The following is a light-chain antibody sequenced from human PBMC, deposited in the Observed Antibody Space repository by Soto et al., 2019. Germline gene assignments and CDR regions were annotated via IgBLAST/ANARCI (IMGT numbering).Light chain of an antibody. V-gene: IGLV2-18*02. CDR2: EVT. Sequence: QSALTQPPSVSGSPGQSVTISCTGTSGDVGTYNRVSWYQQPPGTAPKLMIYEVTNRPSGVPDRFSGSKSGNTASLTISGLQAEGEADYYCSSYTSSTTVVFGGGTKLTVL. CDR1: SGDVGTYNR. CDR3: SSYTSSTTVV. J-gene: IGLJ2*01.